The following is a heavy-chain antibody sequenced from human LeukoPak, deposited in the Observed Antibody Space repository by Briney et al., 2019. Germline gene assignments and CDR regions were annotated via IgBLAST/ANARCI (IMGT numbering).Heavy chain of an antibody. J-gene: IGHJ6*03. V-gene: IGHV4-59*01. CDR3: TRGSIAYYMDV. Sequence: SEALSLTCTVSGGSISSYYWSWIRQPPGKGLEWIGNIYYSGSTNYNPSLKSRVTISVDTSKNQFSLKLSSVTAADTAVYYCTRGSIAYYMDVWGKGTTVTISS. CDR2: IYYSGST. D-gene: IGHD3-22*01. CDR1: GGSISSYY.